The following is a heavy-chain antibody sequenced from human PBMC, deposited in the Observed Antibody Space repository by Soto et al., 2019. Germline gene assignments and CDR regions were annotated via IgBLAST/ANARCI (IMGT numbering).Heavy chain of an antibody. V-gene: IGHV4-39*01. D-gene: IGHD2-15*01. CDR2: IYYSGST. CDR3: ARHTPAISISDH. Sequence: QLQLQASGPGLGKTSETLSLTCTVSGGSISSRSYYWGWIRQPPGKGLEWIGSIYYSGSTYFNPSLMRRVTISVDASMNLFSLKLSSVTAADTSVYYCARHTPAISISDHWGQGTLVTVSS. J-gene: IGHJ4*02. CDR1: GGSISSRSYY.